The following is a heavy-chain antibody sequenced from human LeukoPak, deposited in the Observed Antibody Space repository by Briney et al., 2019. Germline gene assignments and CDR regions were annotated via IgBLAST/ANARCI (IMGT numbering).Heavy chain of an antibody. Sequence: PSETLSLTCTLSGGSISNYYWNWIRPPPRKGLGWIGRIYPRGSTNYNPSLKSRVTMSVDTSKNQFSLNLSSVTAADTAVYYCARENDFWSGDYTDYFDPWGQGTLVTVS. CDR1: GGSISNYY. J-gene: IGHJ5*02. CDR3: ARENDFWSGDYTDYFDP. D-gene: IGHD3-3*01. V-gene: IGHV4-4*07. CDR2: IYPRGST.